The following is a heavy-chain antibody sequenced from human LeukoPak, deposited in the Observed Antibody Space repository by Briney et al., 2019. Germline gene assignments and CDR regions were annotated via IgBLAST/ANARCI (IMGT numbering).Heavy chain of an antibody. CDR1: GDSVSSNSAA. CDR2: TYYRSKWYN. D-gene: IGHD1-26*01. J-gene: IGHJ6*02. CDR3: ARCSVSGGWDYYYGMDV. V-gene: IGHV6-1*01. Sequence: SQTLSLTCAISGDSVSSNSAAWNWIRQSPSRGLEWLGRTYYRSKWYNDYAVSVKSRITINPDTSKNQFSLQLNSVTPEDTALYYCARCSVSGGWDYYYGMDVWGQGTTVTVSS.